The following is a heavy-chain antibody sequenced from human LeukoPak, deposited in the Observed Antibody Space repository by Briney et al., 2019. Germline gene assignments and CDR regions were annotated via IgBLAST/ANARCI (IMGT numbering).Heavy chain of an antibody. J-gene: IGHJ6*02. CDR3: ARVGGSNFYYYGLDV. D-gene: IGHD2-2*01. CDR2: INHSGST. V-gene: IGHV4-4*02. CDR1: GGSISSNNW. Sequence: SGTLSLTCAVSGGSISSNNWWSWVRQPPGKGLEWIGEINHSGSTNYNPSLKSRVTISVDTSKTQFSLKLSSVTAADTAVYYCARVGGSNFYYYGLDVWGQGTTVTVSS.